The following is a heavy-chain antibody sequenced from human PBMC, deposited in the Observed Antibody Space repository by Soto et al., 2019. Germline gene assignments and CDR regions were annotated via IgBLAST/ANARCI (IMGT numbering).Heavy chain of an antibody. V-gene: IGHV1-18*01. CDR1: GYTFTSYG. CDR2: ISAYNGNT. J-gene: IGHJ6*02. CDR3: ARDRATIFGVVITSYYYYGMDV. D-gene: IGHD3-3*01. Sequence: ASVKVSCKASGYTFTSYGISWVRQAPGQGLEWMGWISAYNGNTNYAQKLQGRVTMTTDTSTSTAYMELRSLRSDDTAVYCCARDRATIFGVVITSYYYYGMDVWGQGTTVTVSS.